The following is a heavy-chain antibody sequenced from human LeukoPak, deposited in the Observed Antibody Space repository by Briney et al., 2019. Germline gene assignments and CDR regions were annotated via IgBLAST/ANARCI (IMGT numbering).Heavy chain of an antibody. Sequence: GGSLRLSCAASGFTLSSYAMHGVRQAPGKGLEWVAVISYDGSNKYYADSVKGRFSISRDNSKNTLYLQMNSLRAEDTAVYYCARGGDRTKRVLWFGELLWFDYWGQGTLVTVSS. J-gene: IGHJ4*02. CDR1: GFTLSSYA. CDR2: ISYDGSNK. CDR3: ARGGDRTKRVLWFGELLWFDY. V-gene: IGHV3-30*04. D-gene: IGHD3-10*01.